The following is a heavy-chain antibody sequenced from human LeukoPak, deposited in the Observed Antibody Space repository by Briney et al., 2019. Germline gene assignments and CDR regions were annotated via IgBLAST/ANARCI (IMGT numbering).Heavy chain of an antibody. CDR1: GGSISNYY. CDR3: ARGRSGSYHSPFDY. V-gene: IGHV4-59*13. Sequence: PSETLSLTCTVSGGSISNYYWSWIRQPPGNGLEWIGYIYYSGSTNYNPSLESRVTISVDTSKNQFSLKLDSVTAADTAVYYCARGRSGSYHSPFDYWGQGTLVTVSS. D-gene: IGHD1-26*01. CDR2: IYYSGST. J-gene: IGHJ4*02.